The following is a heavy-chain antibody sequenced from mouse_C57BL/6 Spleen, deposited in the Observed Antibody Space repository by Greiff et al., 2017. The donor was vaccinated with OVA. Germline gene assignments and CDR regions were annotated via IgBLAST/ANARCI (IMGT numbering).Heavy chain of an antibody. D-gene: IGHD2-4*01. Sequence: DVHLVESGGDLVKPGGSLILSCAASGFTFSSYGMSWVRQTPDKRLEWVATISSGGSYTYYPDSVKGRFTISRDNAKNTLYLQMSSLKSEDTAMYYCARQYDYGGFAYWGQGTLVTVSA. CDR3: ARQYDYGGFAY. V-gene: IGHV5-6*01. CDR1: GFTFSSYG. CDR2: ISSGGSYT. J-gene: IGHJ3*01.